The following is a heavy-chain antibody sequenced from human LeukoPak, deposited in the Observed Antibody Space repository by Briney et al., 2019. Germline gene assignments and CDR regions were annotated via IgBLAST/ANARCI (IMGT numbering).Heavy chain of an antibody. J-gene: IGHJ6*03. Sequence: GGSLRLSCAASGFTFSSYAMSWVRQAPGKGLEWVSAISGSGGSTFYADSVKGRFTISRDNSKNTMYLQMKSLRAEDTAVYYCVKNHRELDSYYYFMDVWGKGTTVTISS. D-gene: IGHD1-14*01. CDR3: VKNHRELDSYYYFMDV. CDR2: ISGSGGST. CDR1: GFTFSSYA. V-gene: IGHV3-23*01.